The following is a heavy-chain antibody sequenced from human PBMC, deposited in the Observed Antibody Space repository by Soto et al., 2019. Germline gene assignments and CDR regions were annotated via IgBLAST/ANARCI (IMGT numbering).Heavy chain of an antibody. CDR3: ARGDSTDCSNGVCSFFYNHDMDV. J-gene: IGHJ6*02. CDR1: GYSFTDYH. D-gene: IGHD2-8*01. CDR2: INPKSGGT. Sequence: ASVKVSCKASGYSFTDYHIRWVRQAPGQGLEWLGRINPKSGGTSTAQKFQGWVTMTTDTSISTASMELTRLTSDDTAIYYCARGDSTDCSNGVCSFFYNHDMDVWGQGTTVTVSS. V-gene: IGHV1-2*04.